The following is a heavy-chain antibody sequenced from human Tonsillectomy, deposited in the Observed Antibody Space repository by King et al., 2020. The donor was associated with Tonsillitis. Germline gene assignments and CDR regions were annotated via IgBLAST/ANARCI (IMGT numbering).Heavy chain of an antibody. V-gene: IGHV1-69*01. J-gene: IGHJ4*02. CDR3: ARSPTRELVFDY. Sequence: QLVQSGAEVKKPGSSVKVSCKASGGTFSSYAISWVRQAPGHGLEWMGGFNPIFGTENYAQKFQDRVTLTAAESTSKAYMALSSLSSEDTAVYYCARSPTRELVFDYWGQGNLVTVSS. D-gene: IGHD1-7*01. CDR1: GGTFSSYA. CDR2: FNPIFGTE.